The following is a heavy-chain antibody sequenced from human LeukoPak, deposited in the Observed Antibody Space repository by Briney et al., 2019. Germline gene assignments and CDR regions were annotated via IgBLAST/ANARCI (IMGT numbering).Heavy chain of an antibody. D-gene: IGHD3-22*01. V-gene: IGHV3-74*01. CDR3: ARDYYDSSGYDY. CDR2: INSDGSST. Sequence: GGSLRLSCAASGFTFSSYWMHWVRQAPGKGLVWVSRINSDGSSTSYADSVKGRFTISRDNAKNTLYLQMNSLRVEDTAVYYCARDYYDSSGYDYWGQGTLVTVSS. J-gene: IGHJ4*02. CDR1: GFTFSSYW.